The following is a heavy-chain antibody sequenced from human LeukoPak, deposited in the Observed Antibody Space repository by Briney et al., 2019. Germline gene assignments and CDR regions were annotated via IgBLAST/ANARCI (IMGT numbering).Heavy chain of an antibody. D-gene: IGHD3-9*01. V-gene: IGHV3-21*01. CDR3: ARGLRDILTGYYLDY. Sequence: GGSLRLSCAASGFTVSSNYMSWVRQAPGKGLEWVSSISSSSSYIYYADSVKGRFTISRDNAKNSLYLQMNSLRAEDTAVYYCARGLRDILTGYYLDYWGQGTLVTVSS. CDR1: GFTVSSNY. J-gene: IGHJ4*02. CDR2: ISSSSSYI.